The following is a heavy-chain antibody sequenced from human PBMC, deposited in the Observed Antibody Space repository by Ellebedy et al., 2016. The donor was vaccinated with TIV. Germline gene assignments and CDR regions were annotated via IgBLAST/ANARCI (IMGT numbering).Heavy chain of an antibody. V-gene: IGHV3-11*01. J-gene: IGHJ6*02. CDR2: ISSSGSTI. CDR3: ARDTGGGYYYYYGVDV. CDR1: GFTFSDYY. Sequence: GGSLRLSCAASGFTFSDYYMSWIRQAPGKGLEWVSYISSSGSTIYYADSVKGRFTISRDNAKNSLYLQMNSLRAEDTAVYYCARDTGGGYYYYYGVDVWGQGITVTVSS. D-gene: IGHD3-16*01.